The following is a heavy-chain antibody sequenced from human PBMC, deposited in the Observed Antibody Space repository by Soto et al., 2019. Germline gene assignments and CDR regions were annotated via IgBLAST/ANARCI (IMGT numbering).Heavy chain of an antibody. CDR2: IYHTGST. D-gene: IGHD1-1*01. CDR1: GGSISTVGHY. Sequence: SETLSLTCSVSGGSISTVGHYWTWIRQPPGKGLEWIGSIYHTGSTYYSKSLRSRLTMSVDTSKSQFSLRLSSVTAADTAVYYCARATGTLRSRNCDYWGQGSLVTVAS. V-gene: IGHV4-31*03. CDR3: ARATGTLRSRNCDY. J-gene: IGHJ4*02.